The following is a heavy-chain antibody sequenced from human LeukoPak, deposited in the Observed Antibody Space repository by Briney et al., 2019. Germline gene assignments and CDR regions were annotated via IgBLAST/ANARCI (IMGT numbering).Heavy chain of an antibody. Sequence: GGSLRLSCGASRFTFSNYWMSWVRQAPGKGLEWVANIKEDGSEKDYVDSVKGRFTISRANSKNTLYLQMNSLRPEDTAVYYCARDRTGYSGYDGGSGYFYGMDVWGQGTTVIVSS. J-gene: IGHJ6*02. CDR2: IKEDGSEK. CDR1: RFTFSNYW. CDR3: ARDRTGYSGYDGGSGYFYGMDV. D-gene: IGHD5-12*01. V-gene: IGHV3-7*03.